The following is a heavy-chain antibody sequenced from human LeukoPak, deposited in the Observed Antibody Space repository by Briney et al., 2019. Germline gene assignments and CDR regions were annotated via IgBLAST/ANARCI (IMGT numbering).Heavy chain of an antibody. CDR3: AKDKGSSSWLLDY. V-gene: IGHV3-23*01. D-gene: IGHD6-13*01. CDR1: GFTFSSYA. CDR2: ISGSGGST. J-gene: IGHJ4*02. Sequence: GGSLRLSCAASGFTFSSYAVSWVRQAPGKGLEWVSAISGSGGSTYYADSVKGRFTISRDNSKNTLYLQMNSLRAEDTAVYYCAKDKGSSSWLLDYWGQGTLVTVSS.